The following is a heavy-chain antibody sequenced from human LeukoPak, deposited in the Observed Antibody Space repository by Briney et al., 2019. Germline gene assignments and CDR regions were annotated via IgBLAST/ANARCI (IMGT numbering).Heavy chain of an antibody. J-gene: IGHJ4*02. D-gene: IGHD6-13*01. CDR2: INHSGST. Sequence: PSETLSLTCAVYGGSFSGYYWSWIRQPPGKGLEWLGEINHSGSTNYNPSLKSRVTISVDTSKNQFSLKLSSVTAADTAVYYCARLAAAGSVAVDYWGQGTLVTVSS. CDR3: ARLAAAGSVAVDY. V-gene: IGHV4-34*01. CDR1: GGSFSGYY.